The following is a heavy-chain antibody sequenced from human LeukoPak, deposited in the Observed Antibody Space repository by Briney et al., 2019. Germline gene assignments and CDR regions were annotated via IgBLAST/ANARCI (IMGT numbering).Heavy chain of an antibody. CDR3: ARDLSRRSYYYDSSGRIGGFDY. CDR2: IKLDGSEK. D-gene: IGHD3-22*01. CDR1: GFTFGKYW. Sequence: GGSLRLSCVASGFTFGKYWMSWVRQAPGKGLEWVANIKLDGSEKNYVDSVKGRFTISRDNTKNSLYLQMNSLRAEDTAVYYCARDLSRRSYYYDSSGRIGGFDYWGQGTLVTVSS. J-gene: IGHJ4*02. V-gene: IGHV3-7*01.